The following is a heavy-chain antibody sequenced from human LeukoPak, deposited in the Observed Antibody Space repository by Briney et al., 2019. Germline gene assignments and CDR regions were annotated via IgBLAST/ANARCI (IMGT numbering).Heavy chain of an antibody. CDR2: INHSGST. CDR3: ARGSIAARILWY. J-gene: IGHJ4*02. Sequence: SETLSLTCAVYGVSFSGYYWSWIRQPPGKGLEWIGEINHSGSTNYNPSLKSRVTISVDTSKNQFSLKLSSVTAADTAVYYCARGSIAARILWYWGQGTLVTVSS. D-gene: IGHD6-6*01. V-gene: IGHV4-34*01. CDR1: GVSFSGYY.